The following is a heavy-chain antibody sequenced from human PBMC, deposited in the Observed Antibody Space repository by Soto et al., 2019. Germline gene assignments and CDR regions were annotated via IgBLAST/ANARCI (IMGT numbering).Heavy chain of an antibody. CDR3: ACWASSRSYNWLGC. V-gene: IGHV6-1*01. J-gene: IGHJ5*01. Sequence: PSQTLSLTCVISGDSVSSNSAAWNWIRQSPSRGLEWLGRTYYRSKWYNDYAVSVKSRITINPDTSKNQFSLQLNSVTPEDTAVFYCACWASSRSYNWLGCCGQGSLVTASS. D-gene: IGHD6-13*01. CDR2: TYYRSKWYN. CDR1: GDSVSSNSAA.